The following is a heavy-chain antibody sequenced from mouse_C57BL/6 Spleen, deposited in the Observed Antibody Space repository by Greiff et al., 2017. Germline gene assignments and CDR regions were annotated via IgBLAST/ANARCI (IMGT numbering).Heavy chain of an antibody. J-gene: IGHJ4*01. CDR2: IYPGDGDT. D-gene: IGHD2-3*01. Sequence: QLQSGAELVKPGASVKISCKASGYAFSSYWMNWVKQRPGKGLEWIGQIYPGDGDTNYNGKFKGKATLTADKSSSTAYMQLSSLTSEDSAVYFCARYDGYYLYYAMDYWGQGTSVTVSS. CDR3: ARYDGYYLYYAMDY. CDR1: GYAFSSYW. V-gene: IGHV1-80*01.